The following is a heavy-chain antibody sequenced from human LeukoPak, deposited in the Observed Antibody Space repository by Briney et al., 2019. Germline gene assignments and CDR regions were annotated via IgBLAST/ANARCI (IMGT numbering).Heavy chain of an antibody. D-gene: IGHD5-24*01. CDR1: GGSISSYY. CDR3: ARERRDGYNRAVDY. V-gene: IGHV4-59*01. Sequence: PSETLSLTCTVSGGSISSYYWSWIRQPPGKGLEWIGYIYYSGSTNYNPSLKSRFTISVDTSKNQFSLKLSSVTAADTAVYYCARERRDGYNRAVDYWGQGTLVTVSS. CDR2: IYYSGST. J-gene: IGHJ4*02.